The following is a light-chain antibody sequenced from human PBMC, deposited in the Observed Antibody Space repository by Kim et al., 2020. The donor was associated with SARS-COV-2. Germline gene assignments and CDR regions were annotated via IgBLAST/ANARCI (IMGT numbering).Light chain of an antibody. CDR2: EAS. CDR3: QRYDTYWT. J-gene: IGKJ1*01. CDR1: QSISSW. V-gene: IGKV1-5*03. Sequence: SSSSDSGVTITRRASQSISSWFAWYQQKGRKAPKLLIYEASSLESGVPSRCSGSGSGTEFTLTSSSLQPDDVATYCCQRYDTYWTFGQGTKVDIK.